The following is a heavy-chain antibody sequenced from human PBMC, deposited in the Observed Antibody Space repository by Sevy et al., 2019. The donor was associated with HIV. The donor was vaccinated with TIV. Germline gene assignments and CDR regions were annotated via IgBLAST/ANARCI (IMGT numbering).Heavy chain of an antibody. V-gene: IGHV3-23*01. CDR2: ISGSGGRT. D-gene: IGHD3-10*01. CDR3: AKPTSYVYGSSSDPLPSSRNDY. Sequence: GESLKISCAASGFTFTSYAMSWVRQAPGKGLEWVSAISGSGGRTYYADSVKGRFTISRDNSKNTLNLQMNSLRAEETAIYYCAKPTSYVYGSSSDPLPSSRNDYWGQGTLVTVSS. J-gene: IGHJ4*02. CDR1: GFTFTSYA.